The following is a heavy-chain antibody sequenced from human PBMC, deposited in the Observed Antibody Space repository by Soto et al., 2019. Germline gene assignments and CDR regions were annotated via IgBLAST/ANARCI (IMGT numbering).Heavy chain of an antibody. D-gene: IGHD2-15*01. J-gene: IGHJ6*02. V-gene: IGHV3-21*01. CDR2: ISSSSSYI. CDR1: GFTFNSYS. CDR3: ARAVCSGGSCQPGYYYYGMDV. Sequence: GGSLRLSCAASGFTFNSYSMNWVRQAPGKGLEWVSSISSSSSYIYYADSVKGRFTISRDNAKNSLYLQMNSLRAEDTAVYYCARAVCSGGSCQPGYYYYGMDVWGQGTTVTVSS.